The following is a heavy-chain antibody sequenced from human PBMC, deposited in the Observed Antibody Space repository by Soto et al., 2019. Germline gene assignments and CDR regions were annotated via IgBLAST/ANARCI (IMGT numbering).Heavy chain of an antibody. J-gene: IGHJ6*02. CDR2: ISYDGSNK. V-gene: IGHV3-30*18. D-gene: IGHD2-2*01. CDR3: AKDSALVVVPDARGLYYYGMDV. CDR1: GFTFSSYG. Sequence: QVQLVESGGGVVQPGRSLRLSCAASGFTFSSYGMHWVRQAPGKGLEWVAVISYDGSNKYYADSVKGRFTISRDNSKNTLYLQMNSLRAEDTAVYYCAKDSALVVVPDARGLYYYGMDVWGQGTTVTVSS.